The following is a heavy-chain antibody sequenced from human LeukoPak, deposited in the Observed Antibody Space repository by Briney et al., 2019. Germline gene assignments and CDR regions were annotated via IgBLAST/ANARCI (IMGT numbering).Heavy chain of an antibody. J-gene: IGHJ3*02. Sequence: PGGSLRLSCAASGFTFSSYAMSWVRQAPGKGLEWVSVISNSGGSTYYADSVKGRFTISRDNAKNSLYLQMNSLRAEDTALYYCARGDRGGDYAFDIWGQGTMVTVSS. V-gene: IGHV3-23*01. CDR2: ISNSGGST. D-gene: IGHD2-21*02. CDR1: GFTFSSYA. CDR3: ARGDRGGDYAFDI.